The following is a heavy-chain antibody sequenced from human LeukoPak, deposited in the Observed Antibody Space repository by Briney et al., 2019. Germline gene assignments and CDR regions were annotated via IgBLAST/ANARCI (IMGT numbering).Heavy chain of an antibody. D-gene: IGHD3-3*01. Sequence: GASVKVSCKASGYTFTSYDINWVRQATGQGLEWMGGIIPIFGTANYAQKFQGRVTITADKSTSTAYMELSSLRSEDTAVYYCATNNGFGVVVDVWGKGTTVTVSS. CDR3: ATNNGFGVVVDV. J-gene: IGHJ6*04. V-gene: IGHV1-69*06. CDR1: GYTFTSYD. CDR2: IIPIFGTA.